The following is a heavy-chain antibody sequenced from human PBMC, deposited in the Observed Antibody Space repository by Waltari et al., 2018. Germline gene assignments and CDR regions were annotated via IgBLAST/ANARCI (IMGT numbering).Heavy chain of an antibody. V-gene: IGHV1-69*08. CDR3: AGDDSSGYYVEYFQH. J-gene: IGHJ1*01. Sequence: QVQLVQSGAEVKKPGSSVKVSCKASGGTFSSYTISWVRQAPGQGLEWMGRIIPILGIANYAQKFQGRVTITADKSTSTAYMELSSLRSEDTAVYYCAGDDSSGYYVEYFQHWGQGTLVTVSS. CDR2: IIPILGIA. CDR1: GGTFSSYT. D-gene: IGHD3-22*01.